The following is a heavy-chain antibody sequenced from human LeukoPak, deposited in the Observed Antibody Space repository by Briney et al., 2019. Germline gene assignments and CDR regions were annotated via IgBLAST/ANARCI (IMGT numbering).Heavy chain of an antibody. J-gene: IGHJ4*02. CDR2: ISSSSSYI. V-gene: IGHV3-21*01. CDR3: ARDFVVVTAVIDY. Sequence: PGGSLRLSCAASGFTFSSYSMTWVRQAPGKGLEWVSSISSSSSYIYYADSVKGRFTISRDNAKNSLYLQMNSLRAEDTAVYYCARDFVVVTAVIDYWGQGTLVTVSS. D-gene: IGHD2-21*02. CDR1: GFTFSSYS.